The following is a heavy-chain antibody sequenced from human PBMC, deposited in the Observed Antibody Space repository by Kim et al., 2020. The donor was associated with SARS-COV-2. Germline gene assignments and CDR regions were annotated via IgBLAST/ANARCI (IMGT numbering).Heavy chain of an antibody. V-gene: IGHV4-39*01. CDR3: ARSHYLQQIDL. Sequence: SETLSLTCSVSGGSISSRDYYWAWIRQPPGKGLEWIGSIYYTDSTYYNPSLKSRVTMSVDTSKNQFSLNLKSMTAADTAVYYCARSHYLQQIDLWGQGTL. CDR2: IYYTDST. D-gene: IGHD6-13*01. J-gene: IGHJ4*02. CDR1: GGSISSRDYY.